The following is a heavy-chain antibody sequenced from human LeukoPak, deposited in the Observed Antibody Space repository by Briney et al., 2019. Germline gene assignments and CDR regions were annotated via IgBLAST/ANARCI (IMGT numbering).Heavy chain of an antibody. CDR1: GFTVSSNY. V-gene: IGHV3-66*01. CDR3: ARDFVYYYGMDV. J-gene: IGHJ6*02. CDR2: IYSGGST. Sequence: GGSLRLSCAASGFTVSSNYMSWVRQAPGKGPEWVSVIYSGGSTYYADSVKGRFTISRDNSKNTLYLQMNSLRAEDTAVYYCARDFVYYYGMDVWGQGTTVTVSS. D-gene: IGHD3-3*01.